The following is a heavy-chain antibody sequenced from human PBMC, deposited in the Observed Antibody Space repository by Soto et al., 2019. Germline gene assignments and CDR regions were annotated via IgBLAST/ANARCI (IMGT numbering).Heavy chain of an antibody. V-gene: IGHV4-4*07. Sequence: PSEPLSLTCTVSGGSISSYYWSWIRQPAGKGLEWIGRIYTSGSTNYNPSLKSRVTMSVDTSKNQFSLKLSSVTAADTAVYYCTRGRYDYSNYGNWFDPWGQGTLVTVSS. CDR3: TRGRYDYSNYGNWFDP. D-gene: IGHD4-4*01. CDR2: IYTSGST. J-gene: IGHJ5*02. CDR1: GGSISSYY.